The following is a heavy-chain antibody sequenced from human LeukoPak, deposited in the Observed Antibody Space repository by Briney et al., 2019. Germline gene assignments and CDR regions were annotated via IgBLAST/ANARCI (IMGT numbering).Heavy chain of an antibody. D-gene: IGHD6-19*01. CDR1: GGSISSSS. CDR3: ARDPRGPTGYNNSGRDSFDY. J-gene: IGHJ4*02. V-gene: IGHV3-30*03. CDR2: ISFAGDIY. Sequence: LSLTCAVSGGSISSSSYYWGWIRQPPGKGLEWVAVISFAGDIYYYADSVKGRFTISRDNSRSTLYLHMNSLRAEDTAVYYCARDPRGPTGYNNSGRDSFDYWGQGTLVTVSS.